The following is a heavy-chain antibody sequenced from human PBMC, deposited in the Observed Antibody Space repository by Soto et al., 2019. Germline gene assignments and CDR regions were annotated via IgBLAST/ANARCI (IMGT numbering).Heavy chain of an antibody. D-gene: IGHD6-6*01. CDR3: AIPYSSSSFDY. V-gene: IGHV1-2*04. Sequence: ASVKVSCKASGYTVTGYYMHWVRQAPGQGLEWMGWINPNSGGTNYAQKFQGWVTMTRDTSISTAYMELGRLRSDDTAVYYCAIPYSSSSFDYWGQGTLVTVSP. J-gene: IGHJ4*02. CDR2: INPNSGGT. CDR1: GYTVTGYY.